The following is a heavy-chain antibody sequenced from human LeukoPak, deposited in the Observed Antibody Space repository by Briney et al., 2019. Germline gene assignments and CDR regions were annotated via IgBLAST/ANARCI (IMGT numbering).Heavy chain of an antibody. CDR2: TNQNGSDK. CDR1: GFTFSSYW. Sequence: GGSLRLSCAVSGFTFSSYWMNWVRQAPGKGLEWVANTNQNGSDKYYVESVKGRFTISRDNAKNSLYLQMNGLRDEDTAVYYCARGAGWPNWGQGTLVTVSS. J-gene: IGHJ4*02. D-gene: IGHD6-19*01. V-gene: IGHV3-7*01. CDR3: ARGAGWPN.